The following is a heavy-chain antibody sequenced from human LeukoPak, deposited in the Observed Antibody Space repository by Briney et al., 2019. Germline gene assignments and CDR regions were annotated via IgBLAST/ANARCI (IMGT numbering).Heavy chain of an antibody. Sequence: GGCLRLSCAASGFTFSSYAMSWVRQAPGKGLEWVANINQDGSEKYYVDSVKGRFTISRDNAKNSLYLQMNSLRAEDTAVYYCARDIPAPGICFDSWGQGTLVTVSS. CDR1: GFTFSSYA. CDR2: INQDGSEK. CDR3: ARDIPAPGICFDS. V-gene: IGHV3-7*01. J-gene: IGHJ4*02. D-gene: IGHD6-13*01.